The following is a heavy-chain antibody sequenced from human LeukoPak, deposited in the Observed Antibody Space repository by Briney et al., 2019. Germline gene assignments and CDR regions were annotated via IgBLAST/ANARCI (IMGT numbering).Heavy chain of an antibody. CDR3: ARDLSTIHYYGMDV. V-gene: IGHV1-2*02. J-gene: IGHJ6*02. D-gene: IGHD3-3*02. Sequence: ASVKVSCKASGYTFTGYYMHWVRQAPGQGLEWMGWINPNSGGTNYAQKFQGRVTMTRDTSISTAHMELSRLRSDDTAVYYCARDLSTIHYYGMDVWGQGTTVTVSS. CDR2: INPNSGGT. CDR1: GYTFTGYY.